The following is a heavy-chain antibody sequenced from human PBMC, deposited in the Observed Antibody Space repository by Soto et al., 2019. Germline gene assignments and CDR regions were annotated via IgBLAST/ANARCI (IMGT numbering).Heavy chain of an antibody. CDR3: ASGITIFGVATPFDY. CDR1: GFTFSSYS. CDR2: ISSSSSYI. D-gene: IGHD3-3*01. Sequence: PGGSLRLSCAASGFTFSSYSMGCVREAPGKGLEWVSSISSSSSYIYYADSVKGRFTISRDNAKNSLYLQMNSLRAEDTAVYYCASGITIFGVATPFDYWGQGTLVTVSS. V-gene: IGHV3-21*01. J-gene: IGHJ4*02.